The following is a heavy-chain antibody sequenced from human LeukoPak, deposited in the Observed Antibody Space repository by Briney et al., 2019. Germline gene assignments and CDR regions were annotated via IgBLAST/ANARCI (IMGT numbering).Heavy chain of an antibody. J-gene: IGHJ4*02. V-gene: IGHV3-23*01. CDR1: GFTFSSYA. CDR3: ARALSVSY. D-gene: IGHD6-25*01. CDR2: ISGSGGST. Sequence: GGSLRLSCAASGFTFSSYAMSWVRQAPGKGLEWVSAISGSGGSTYYADSVKGRFTISRDNAKNSLYLQMNSLRVEDTAVYYCARALSVSYWGQGTLVTVSS.